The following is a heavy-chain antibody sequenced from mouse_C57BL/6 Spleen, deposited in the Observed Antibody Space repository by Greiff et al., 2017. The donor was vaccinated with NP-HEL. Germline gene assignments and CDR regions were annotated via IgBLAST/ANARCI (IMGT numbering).Heavy chain of an antibody. CDR1: GYTFTSYW. Sequence: QVQLQQSGAELVKPGASVKLSCKASGYTFTSYWMQWVKQRPGQGLEWIGEIDPSDSYTNYNQKFKGKATLTVDTSSSTAYMQLSSLTSEDSAVYYCARPHYGLDYWGQGTTLTVSS. CDR2: IDPSDSYT. CDR3: ARPHYGLDY. V-gene: IGHV1-50*01. J-gene: IGHJ2*01. D-gene: IGHD1-1*01.